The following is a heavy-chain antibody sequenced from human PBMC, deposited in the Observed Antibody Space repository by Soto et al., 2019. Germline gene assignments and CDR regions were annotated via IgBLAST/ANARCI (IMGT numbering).Heavy chain of an antibody. D-gene: IGHD3-16*01. CDR3: ARHDYYYYYYGMDV. J-gene: IGHJ6*02. CDR2: IWYDGSNK. Sequence: GGSLRLSCAASGFTFSSYGMHWVRQAPGKGLEWVAVIWYDGSNKYYADSVKGRFTISRDNSKNTLYLQMNSLRAEDTAVYYCARHDYYYYYYGMDVWGQGTTVTVSS. V-gene: IGHV3-33*01. CDR1: GFTFSSYG.